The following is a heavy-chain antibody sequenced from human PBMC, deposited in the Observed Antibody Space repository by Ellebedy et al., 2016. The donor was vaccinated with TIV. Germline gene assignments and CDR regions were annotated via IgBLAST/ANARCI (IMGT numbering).Heavy chain of an antibody. CDR2: IYPGDSDT. V-gene: IGHV5-51*01. CDR3: ARRSSSWELLDY. Sequence: GESLKISXKGSGYSFTSYWIGWVRQMPGKGLEWMGIIYPGDSDTRYSPSFQGQVAISADKSISTAYLQWSSLKASDTAIYYCARRSSSWELLDYWGRGTLVTVS. D-gene: IGHD3-10*01. J-gene: IGHJ4*02. CDR1: GYSFTSYW.